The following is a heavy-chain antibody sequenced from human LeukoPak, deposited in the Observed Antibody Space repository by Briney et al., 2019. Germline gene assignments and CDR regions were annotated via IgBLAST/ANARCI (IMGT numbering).Heavy chain of an antibody. V-gene: IGHV4-59*01. Sequence: ASETLSLTCTVSGGSISSYYWSWIRQPPGKGLEWIGYIYYTGSTDYNPSLKSRVAIPVDTSKNQFSLKLSSVTAADTAVYYCARGSKAAPGTFDYWGQGTLVTVSS. J-gene: IGHJ4*02. D-gene: IGHD6-13*01. CDR2: IYYTGST. CDR1: GGSISSYY. CDR3: ARGSKAAPGTFDY.